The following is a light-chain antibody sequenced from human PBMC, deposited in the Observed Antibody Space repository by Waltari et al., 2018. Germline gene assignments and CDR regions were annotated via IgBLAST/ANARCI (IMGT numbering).Light chain of an antibody. CDR3: QSYDSSLSVV. J-gene: IGLJ2*01. CDR1: GSHIGLGYD. CDR2: GNS. Sequence: SVLPQPPSVSGAPGPRATISCTGGGSHIGLGYDLHWYQQLPGTAPKLLIYGNSNRPSGVPDRFSGSKSGTSASLAITGLQAEDEADYYCQSYDSSLSVVFGGGTKLTVL. V-gene: IGLV1-40*01.